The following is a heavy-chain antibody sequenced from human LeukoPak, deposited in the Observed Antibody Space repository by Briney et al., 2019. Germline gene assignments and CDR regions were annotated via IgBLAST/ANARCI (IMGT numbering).Heavy chain of an antibody. Sequence: ASVKVSCKASGYTFTGYYMHWARQAPGQGLEWMGWINPNSGGTNYAQKFQGRVTMTRDTSISTAYMELSRLRSDDTAVYYCARAQTIFGAIPAPYWGQGTLVTVSS. CDR3: ARAQTIFGAIPAPY. D-gene: IGHD3-3*01. CDR1: GYTFTGYY. CDR2: INPNSGGT. J-gene: IGHJ4*02. V-gene: IGHV1-2*02.